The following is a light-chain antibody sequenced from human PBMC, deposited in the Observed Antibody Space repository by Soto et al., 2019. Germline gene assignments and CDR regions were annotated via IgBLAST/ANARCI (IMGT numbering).Light chain of an antibody. CDR1: QSVSSY. CDR3: QQRSSWPWT. CDR2: DAS. V-gene: IGKV3-11*01. Sequence: EIVLTQSPVTLSLSPWERATLSCRASQSVSSYLAWYQQKPGQPPRLLIYDASNRATGIPARFSGSGSGTDFTLTISSLEPEDFAVYYCQQRSSWPWTFGQGTKVDI. J-gene: IGKJ1*01.